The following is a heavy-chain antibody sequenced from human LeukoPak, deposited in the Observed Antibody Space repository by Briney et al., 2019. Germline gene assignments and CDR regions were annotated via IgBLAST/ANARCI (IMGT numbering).Heavy chain of an antibody. CDR1: GFTFSNYA. D-gene: IGHD4-17*01. CDR2: ISGSASST. V-gene: IGHV3-23*01. J-gene: IGHJ4*02. Sequence: GGSLRLSCAASGFTFSNYAMNWVRQAPGKGLEWVSGISGSASSTYYADSMKGRFTIARDNSKNTLYLQMNSLRAEDTAVYYCAKNYGDHEDVFDYWGQGTLVTVSS. CDR3: AKNYGDHEDVFDY.